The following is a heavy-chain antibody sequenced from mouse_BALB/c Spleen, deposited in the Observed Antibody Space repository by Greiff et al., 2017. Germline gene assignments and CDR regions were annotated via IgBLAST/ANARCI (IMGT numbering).Heavy chain of an antibody. J-gene: IGHJ3*01. V-gene: IGHV1S81*02. CDR3: TRGDGFAY. CDR2: INPSNGGT. Sequence: VQLQQPGAELVKPGASVKLSCKASGYTFTSYYMYWVKQRPGQGLEWIGGINPSNGGTNFNEKFKSKATLTVDKSSSTAYMQLSSLTSEDSAVYYCTRGDGFAYWGQGTLVTVSA. CDR1: GYTFTSYY.